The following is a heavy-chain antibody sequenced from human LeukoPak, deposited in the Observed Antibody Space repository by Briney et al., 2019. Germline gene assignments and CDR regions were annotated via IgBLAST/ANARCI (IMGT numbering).Heavy chain of an antibody. CDR3: AKCETYYYGSGSYHFDY. Sequence: GGSLRLSCAASGFTFSSYAMSWVRQAPGKGLEWVSAISGSGGSTYYADSVKGRFTISRDNSKNTLYLQMNSLRAEDTAVYYCAKCETYYYGSGSYHFDYWGQGTLVTVSS. CDR2: ISGSGGST. V-gene: IGHV3-23*01. J-gene: IGHJ4*02. D-gene: IGHD3-10*01. CDR1: GFTFSSYA.